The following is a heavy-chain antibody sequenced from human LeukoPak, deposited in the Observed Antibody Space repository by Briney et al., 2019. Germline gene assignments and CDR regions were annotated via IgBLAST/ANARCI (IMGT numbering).Heavy chain of an antibody. V-gene: IGHV3-23*01. Sequence: PGGSLRLSCAASGFTFSSYGMSWVRQAPGKGLEWVSAISGSGGSTYYADSVKGRFTISRDNSKNTLYLQMNSLRAEDTAVYYCARENDSSGYYYIDYWGQGTLVTVSS. CDR3: ARENDSSGYYYIDY. CDR2: ISGSGGST. D-gene: IGHD3-22*01. J-gene: IGHJ4*02. CDR1: GFTFSSYG.